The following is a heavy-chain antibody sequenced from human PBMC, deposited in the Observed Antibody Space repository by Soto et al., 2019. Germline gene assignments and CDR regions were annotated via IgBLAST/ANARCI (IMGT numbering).Heavy chain of an antibody. D-gene: IGHD1-20*01. CDR1: GFTFSEYA. Sequence: PGGSLRLSCVASGFTFSEYAMSWVRQAPGKGLEWVSVICGDGGGTNYADSVKGRLTVSRDNSKNTLYLQMDSLRAEDTAVYYCAKDFNNRNRMYDPFDIWGQGTMVTVSS. CDR2: ICGDGGGT. J-gene: IGHJ3*02. V-gene: IGHV3-23*01. CDR3: AKDFNNRNRMYDPFDI.